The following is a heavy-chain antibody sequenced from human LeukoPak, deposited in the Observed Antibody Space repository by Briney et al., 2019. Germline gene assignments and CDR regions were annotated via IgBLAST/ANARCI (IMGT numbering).Heavy chain of an antibody. CDR3: ARGPSRLGYCSGGSCYPGLGYCYYGMDV. V-gene: IGHV4-34*01. Sequence: SQTVSLTCAVYGGSFSGYYWSWIRQPPGKGLEWIGEINHSGSTNYNPSLKSRVTISVDTSKNQFSLKLSSVAAADTDVYYCARGPSRLGYCSGGSCYPGLGYCYYGMDVWGKGTTVTVSS. CDR1: GGSFSGYY. D-gene: IGHD2-15*01. CDR2: INHSGST. J-gene: IGHJ6*04.